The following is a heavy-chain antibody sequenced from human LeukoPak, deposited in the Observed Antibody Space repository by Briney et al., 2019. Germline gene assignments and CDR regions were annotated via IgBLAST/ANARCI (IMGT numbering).Heavy chain of an antibody. CDR3: AGVRRPDIVVVPAAIRSRSYYYYYMDV. CDR1: GGSFSGYY. V-gene: IGHV4-34*01. CDR2: INHSGST. Sequence: SETLSLTCAVYGGSFSGYYWSWIRQPPGKGLEWIGEINHSGSTNYNPSLKSRVTISVDTSKNQFSLKLSSVTAVDTAVYYCAGVRRPDIVVVPAAIRSRSYYYYYMDVWGKGTTVTVSS. D-gene: IGHD2-2*01. J-gene: IGHJ6*03.